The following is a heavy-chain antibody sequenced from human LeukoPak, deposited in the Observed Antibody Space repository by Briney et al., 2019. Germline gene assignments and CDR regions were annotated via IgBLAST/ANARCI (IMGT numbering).Heavy chain of an antibody. Sequence: GGSLRLSCAASGFTFSSYGMHWVRQAPGKGLEWVAVIWYDGSNKYYADSVKGRFTISRDNAKNSLYLQMNSLRAEDTAVYYCARAHGVVVVPGRGDYFDYWGQGTLVTVSS. CDR2: IWYDGSNK. V-gene: IGHV3-33*01. CDR1: GFTFSSYG. J-gene: IGHJ4*02. CDR3: ARAHGVVVVPGRGDYFDY. D-gene: IGHD2-2*01.